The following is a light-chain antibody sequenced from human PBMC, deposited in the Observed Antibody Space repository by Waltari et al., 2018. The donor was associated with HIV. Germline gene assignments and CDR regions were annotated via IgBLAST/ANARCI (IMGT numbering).Light chain of an antibody. Sequence: QSVLTQSPSVSGAPGQSVTISCTGSSSNIGAGYDVLWYQQLPGTAPKLLIYGNRNRPSGVPDRFSASKSGASASLAITGLRAEDEATYYCQSYDSDLSSWFFGGGTKLTVL. CDR1: SSNIGAGYD. V-gene: IGLV1-40*01. CDR2: GNR. CDR3: QSYDSDLSSWF. J-gene: IGLJ2*01.